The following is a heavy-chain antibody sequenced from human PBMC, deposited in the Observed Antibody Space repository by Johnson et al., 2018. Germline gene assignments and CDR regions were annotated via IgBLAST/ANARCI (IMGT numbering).Heavy chain of an antibody. V-gene: IGHV3-21*01. CDR2: IDKSSTKI. Sequence: EVQLLESGGGLVKPGGSXRLSCVASGFTFSSYSMNWVRQAPGKGLEWVSIIDKSSTKIYHADSVKGRFTISRDNAKNSLYLQMNSLRAEDTAVYYCASIHGWALDVWGKGTTVTVSS. J-gene: IGHJ6*04. D-gene: IGHD3-10*01. CDR3: ASIHGWALDV. CDR1: GFTFSSYS.